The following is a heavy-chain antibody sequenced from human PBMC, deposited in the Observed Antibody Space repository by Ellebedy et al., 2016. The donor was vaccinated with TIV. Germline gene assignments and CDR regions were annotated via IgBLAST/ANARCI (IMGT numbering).Heavy chain of an antibody. Sequence: ASVKVSXXASGYTFTSYYMHWVRQAPGQGLEWMGIINPSGGSTSYAQKFQGRVTMTRDTSTSTVYMELSSLRSEDTAVYYCARGNVGLNWFDPWGQGTLVTVSS. V-gene: IGHV1-46*01. J-gene: IGHJ5*02. D-gene: IGHD2-2*03. CDR1: GYTFTSYY. CDR3: ARGNVGLNWFDP. CDR2: INPSGGST.